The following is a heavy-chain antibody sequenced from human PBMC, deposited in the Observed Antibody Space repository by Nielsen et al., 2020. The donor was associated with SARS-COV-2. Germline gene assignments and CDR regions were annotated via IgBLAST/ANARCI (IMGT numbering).Heavy chain of an antibody. D-gene: IGHD7-27*01. V-gene: IGHV3-66*01. CDR1: GFTISSSF. CDR3: ARDNWGRMDV. J-gene: IGHJ6*02. CDR2: IYTDGST. Sequence: GGSLTLSCGASGFTISSSFMSWVRQAAGKGLEWVSVIYTDGSTSYADSVKGRFTVSRDNSKNTLYLQMNSLRAEDTAMYYCARDNWGRMDVWGQGTTVTVSS.